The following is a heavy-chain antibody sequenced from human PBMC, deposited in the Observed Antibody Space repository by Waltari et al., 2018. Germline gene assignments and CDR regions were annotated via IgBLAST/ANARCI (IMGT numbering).Heavy chain of an antibody. J-gene: IGHJ4*02. D-gene: IGHD3-3*02. Sequence: EVQLVESGGGLVKPGGSLRLSCAASGFTFSSHSMNWVRQAPGKGMEWVAASSISSNYIYYADSVKGRFTISRDNAKNSLYLQMNSLRADDTAVYYCARDSSILDYWGQGTLVTVSS. CDR1: GFTFSSHS. V-gene: IGHV3-21*01. CDR2: SSISSNYI. CDR3: ARDSSILDY.